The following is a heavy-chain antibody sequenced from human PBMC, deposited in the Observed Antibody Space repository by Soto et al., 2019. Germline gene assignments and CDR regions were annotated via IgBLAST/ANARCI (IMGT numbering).Heavy chain of an antibody. CDR3: ARGWDDYGDYGGSGLDY. CDR1: GFTFSSYW. D-gene: IGHD4-17*01. V-gene: IGHV3-74*01. CDR2: INSDGSST. Sequence: EVQLVESGGGLVQPGGSLRLSCAASGFTFSSYWMHWVRQAPGKGLVWVSRINSDGSSTSYADSVKGRFTISRDNAKNTLYLKINSLRAEDTAVYYCARGWDDYGDYGGSGLDYWGQGTLVTVSS. J-gene: IGHJ4*02.